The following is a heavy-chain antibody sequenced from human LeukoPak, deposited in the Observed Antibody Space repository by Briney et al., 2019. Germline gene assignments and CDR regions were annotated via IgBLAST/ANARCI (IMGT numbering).Heavy chain of an antibody. V-gene: IGHV3-13*04. CDR1: GFAFSSYD. CDR2: IGTAGDT. J-gene: IGHJ3*02. CDR3: ARAYRGYYGSGSYYNDAFDI. Sequence: GGSLRLSCAASGFAFSSYDMHWVRQATGKGLEWVSAIGTAGDTYYPGSVKGRFTISRENAKNSLYLQMNSLRAGDTAVYYCARAYRGYYGSGSYYNDAFDIWGQGAMVTVSS. D-gene: IGHD3-10*01.